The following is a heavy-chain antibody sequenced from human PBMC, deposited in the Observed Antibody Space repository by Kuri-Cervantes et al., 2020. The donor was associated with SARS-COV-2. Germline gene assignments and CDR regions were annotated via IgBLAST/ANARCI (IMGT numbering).Heavy chain of an antibody. CDR1: GGSISSGDYY. Sequence: SETLSLTCTVSGGSISSGDYYWSWIRQPPGKGLEWIGYIYYSGSTYYNSSLKSRVTISVDTSKNQFSLKLSSVTAADTAVYYCARDGVVPVGGYYMDVWGKGTTVTVSS. V-gene: IGHV4-30-4*08. CDR3: ARDGVVPVGGYYMDV. J-gene: IGHJ6*03. CDR2: IYYSGST. D-gene: IGHD2-2*01.